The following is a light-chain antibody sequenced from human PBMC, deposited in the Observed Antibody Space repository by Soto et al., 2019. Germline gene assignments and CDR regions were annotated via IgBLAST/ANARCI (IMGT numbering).Light chain of an antibody. CDR1: SSDVGAYNR. J-gene: IGLJ2*01. Sequence: QSVLTQPPSVSGSPGQSVTISCTGTSSDVGAYNRVSWYQQPPGTAPKLMIYEVSYRPSGVPDRFSGSKSDNTASLTISGLQAEDEADYYCSSSTSSGTVVFGGGTKVTVL. CDR2: EVS. CDR3: SSSTSSGTVV. V-gene: IGLV2-18*02.